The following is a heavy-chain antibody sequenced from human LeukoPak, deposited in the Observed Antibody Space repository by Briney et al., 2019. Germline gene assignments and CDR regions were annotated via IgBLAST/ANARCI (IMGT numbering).Heavy chain of an antibody. J-gene: IGHJ4*02. D-gene: IGHD2-2*02. CDR2: ISKTTNTI. CDR3: ARGGPVYTYGSLPPLFDY. CDR1: GFAFSTYE. Sequence: GGSLRLSCAASGFAFSTYEMNWVRQAPGKGLEWVSYISKTTNTIYYADSVKGRFAISRDNAKNSLYLQMNSLRAEATAVYYCARGGPVYTYGSLPPLFDYWGQGTLVTVSS. V-gene: IGHV3-48*03.